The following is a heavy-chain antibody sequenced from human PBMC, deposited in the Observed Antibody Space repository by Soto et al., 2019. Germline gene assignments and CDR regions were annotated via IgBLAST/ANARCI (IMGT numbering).Heavy chain of an antibody. V-gene: IGHV3-33*01. CDR1: GFTFSSYG. CDR3: ARQRIWFGELVYYYYGLDV. Sequence: QVQLVESGGGVVQPGRSLRLSCAASGFTFSSYGMHWVRQAPGKGLEWVAVIWYDGSNKYYADSVKGRFTISRDNSKNTLYLQMNSLRAEDTAVYYCARQRIWFGELVYYYYGLDVWGQGTTVTVSS. CDR2: IWYDGSNK. J-gene: IGHJ6*02. D-gene: IGHD3-10*01.